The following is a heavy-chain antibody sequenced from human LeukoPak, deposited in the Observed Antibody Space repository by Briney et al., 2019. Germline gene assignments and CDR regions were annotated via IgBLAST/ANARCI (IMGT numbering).Heavy chain of an antibody. J-gene: IGHJ3*02. CDR3: ARAPIVVATGDAFDI. CDR2: IIPIFGTA. V-gene: IGHV1-69*13. CDR1: GGTFSSYA. D-gene: IGHD3-22*01. Sequence: GASVKVSCKASGGTFSSYAISWVRQAPGQGLEWMGGIIPIFGTANYAQKFQGRVTITADESTSTAYMELSSLRSEDTAVYHCARAPIVVATGDAFDIWGQGTMVTVSS.